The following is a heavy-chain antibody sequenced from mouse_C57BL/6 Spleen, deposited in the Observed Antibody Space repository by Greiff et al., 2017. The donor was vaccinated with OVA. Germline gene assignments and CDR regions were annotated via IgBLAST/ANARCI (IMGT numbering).Heavy chain of an antibody. CDR1: GFTFSDYG. CDR3: ARSFITTVVAPGAY. V-gene: IGHV5-17*01. J-gene: IGHJ3*01. Sequence: EVKLVESGGGLVKPGGSLKLSCAASGFTFSDYGMHWVRQAPEKGLEWVAYISSGSSTIYYADTVKGRFTISRDNAKNTLFLQMTSLRSEDTAMYYCARSFITTVVAPGAYWGQGTLVTVSA. CDR2: ISSGSSTI. D-gene: IGHD1-1*01.